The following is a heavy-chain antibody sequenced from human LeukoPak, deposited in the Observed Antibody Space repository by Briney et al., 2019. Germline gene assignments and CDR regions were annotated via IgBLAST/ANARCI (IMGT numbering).Heavy chain of an antibody. J-gene: IGHJ4*02. Sequence: SETLSLTCTVSGGSISSYYWGWIRQPAGKGLEWIGRIYTSGSTNYNPSLKSRVTMSVDTSKNQFSLKLSSVTAADTAVYYCARERRDRYSYGLPYFDYWGQGTMVTVSS. V-gene: IGHV4-4*07. D-gene: IGHD5-18*01. CDR1: GGSISSYY. CDR2: IYTSGST. CDR3: ARERRDRYSYGLPYFDY.